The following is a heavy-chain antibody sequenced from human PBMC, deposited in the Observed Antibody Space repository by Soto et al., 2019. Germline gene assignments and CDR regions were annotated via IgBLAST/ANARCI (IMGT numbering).Heavy chain of an antibody. CDR1: GGSFSGYY. D-gene: IGHD3-10*01. CDR3: ARFMVRGVIESYYFDY. V-gene: IGHV4-34*01. CDR2: INHSGST. J-gene: IGHJ4*02. Sequence: SETLSLTCAVYGGSFSGYYWSWIRQPPGKGLEWIGEINHSGSTNYNPSLKSRVTISVDTSKNQFSLKLSSVTAADTAVYYCARFMVRGVIESYYFDYWGQGTLVTVSS.